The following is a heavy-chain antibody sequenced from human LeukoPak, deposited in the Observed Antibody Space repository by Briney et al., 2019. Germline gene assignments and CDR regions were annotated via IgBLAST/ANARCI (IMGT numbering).Heavy chain of an antibody. J-gene: IGHJ6*04. D-gene: IGHD3-10*01. V-gene: IGHV3-7*03. CDR2: IKQDGSEK. CDR1: GFTFSSYW. CDR3: ARNPPPSMVRGVIIFDYYGMDV. Sequence: PGGSLRLSCAASGFTFSSYWMSWVRRAPGKGLEWVANIKQDGSEKYYVDSVKGRFTISRDNAKNSLYLQMNSLRAEDTAVYYCARNPPPSMVRGVIIFDYYGMDVWGKGTTATVSS.